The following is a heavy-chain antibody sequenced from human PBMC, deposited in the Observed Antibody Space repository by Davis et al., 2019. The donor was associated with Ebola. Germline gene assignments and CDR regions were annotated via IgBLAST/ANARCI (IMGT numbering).Heavy chain of an antibody. J-gene: IGHJ4*02. D-gene: IGHD1-26*01. CDR2: ISPNSGVT. Sequence: ASVKVSCKASGYTFTSYDINWVRQAPGQGLEWMGWISPNSGVTNYAQKFQGRVTMTRDTSISTAYMELSRLRYEDTAVYYCARDLSGDNILCPDYWGQGTLVTVSS. V-gene: IGHV1-2*02. CDR1: GYTFTSYD. CDR3: ARDLSGDNILCPDY.